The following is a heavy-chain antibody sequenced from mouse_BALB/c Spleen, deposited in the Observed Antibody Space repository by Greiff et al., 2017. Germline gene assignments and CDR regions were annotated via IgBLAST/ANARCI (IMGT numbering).Heavy chain of an antibody. D-gene: IGHD1-1*01. J-gene: IGHJ1*01. CDR1: GFTFNTYA. Sequence: EVKLMESGGGLVQPKGSLKLSCAASGFTFNTYAMNWVRQAPGKGLEWVARIRSKSNNYATYYADSVKDRFTISRDDSQSMLYLQMNNLKTEDTAMYYCVRQTVVASEYFDVWGAGTTVTVSS. V-gene: IGHV10-1*02. CDR3: VRQTVVASEYFDV. CDR2: IRSKSNNYAT.